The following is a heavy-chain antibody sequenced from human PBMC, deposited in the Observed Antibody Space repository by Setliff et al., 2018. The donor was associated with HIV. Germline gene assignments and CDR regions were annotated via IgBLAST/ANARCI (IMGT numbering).Heavy chain of an antibody. D-gene: IGHD5-12*01. V-gene: IGHV4-39*07. CDR2: IYYSENT. CDR1: GGSISSSSYY. J-gene: IGHJ4*02. Sequence: ETLSLTCSVPGGSISSSSYYWGWIRQPPGKGLEWIGSIYYSENTYYNPSLKSRVTISVDTPKNQFSLKLTSVTTADTAMYYCAGRGGYNDWYFDYWGQGALVTVS. CDR3: AGRGGYNDWYFDY.